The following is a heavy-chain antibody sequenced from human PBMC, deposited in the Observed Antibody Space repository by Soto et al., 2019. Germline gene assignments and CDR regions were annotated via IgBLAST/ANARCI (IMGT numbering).Heavy chain of an antibody. Sequence: QVQLQQWGAGLLKPSETLSLTCAVYGGSFSGYYWSWIRQPPGKGLEWIGEINHSGSTNYNPSLKSRVTISVDTSKHQFSLKLSSVTAADTAVYYCARGRGYCTNGVCYTFGYWGQGTLVTVSS. CDR3: ARGRGYCTNGVCYTFGY. D-gene: IGHD2-8*01. CDR2: INHSGST. J-gene: IGHJ4*02. CDR1: GGSFSGYY. V-gene: IGHV4-34*01.